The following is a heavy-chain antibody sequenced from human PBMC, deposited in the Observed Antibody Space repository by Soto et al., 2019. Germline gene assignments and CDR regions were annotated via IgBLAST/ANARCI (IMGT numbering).Heavy chain of an antibody. CDR3: ARDDVLCDGGRCYGVPLDV. Sequence: EVQLVESGGGLVQPGGSLRLSCAASGFTVSSKYMSWVRQAPGKGLEWGSLIQSGGPTYYADSVKGRFTISRDTSENTVHLQMDSLRAEDTAVYYCARDDVLCDGGRCYGVPLDVWDKGTTVTVSS. CDR2: IQSGGPT. J-gene: IGHJ6*04. CDR1: GFTVSSKY. D-gene: IGHD2-15*01. V-gene: IGHV3-66*01.